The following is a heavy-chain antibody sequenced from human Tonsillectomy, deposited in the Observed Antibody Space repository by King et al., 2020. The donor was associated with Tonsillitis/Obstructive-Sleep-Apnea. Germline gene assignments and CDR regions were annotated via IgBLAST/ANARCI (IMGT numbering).Heavy chain of an antibody. V-gene: IGHV3-21*06. Sequence: VQLVESGGGLVKPGGSLRLSCAASGFTFSSYSMNWVRQAPGKGLEWVSSISSSSGYIYYADSLKGRFTVSRDNAKNSLYVQMNSLRAEDTAVYYCARGQSGSYQRTDGFDIWGQGTMVTVSS. CDR3: ARGQSGSYQRTDGFDI. J-gene: IGHJ3*02. D-gene: IGHD1-26*01. CDR2: ISSSSGYI. CDR1: GFTFSSYS.